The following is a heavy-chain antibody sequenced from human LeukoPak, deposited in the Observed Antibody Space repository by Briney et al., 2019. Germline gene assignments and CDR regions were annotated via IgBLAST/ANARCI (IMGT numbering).Heavy chain of an antibody. CDR1: GFSLNKNA. J-gene: IGHJ4*02. CDR2: VIGSRGAT. Sequence: PGGSLRLSCAASGFSLNKNAMNWVRQAPGEGLGWVAVVIGSRGATDYADSVKGRFTISRDNSKNTLFLQMNSLRAEDTAIYYCAKGAYDFLEIAYFDYWGQGALVTVSS. D-gene: IGHD3-3*01. CDR3: AKGAYDFLEIAYFDY. V-gene: IGHV3-23*01.